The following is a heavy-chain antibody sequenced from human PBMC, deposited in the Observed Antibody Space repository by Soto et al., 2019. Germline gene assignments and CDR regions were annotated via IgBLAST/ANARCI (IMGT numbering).Heavy chain of an antibody. CDR2: IIPIFGTA. CDR1: GVTLRSYA. CDR3: ARDRNIVATIYKYYGMDV. J-gene: IGHJ6*02. V-gene: IGHV1-69*13. Sequence: SVKVSFKASGVTLRSYAISCVLQAPGQGLEWMGGIIPIFGTANYAQKFQGRVTITADESTSTAYMELSSLRSEDTAVYYCARDRNIVATIYKYYGMDVWGQGTTVTVS. D-gene: IGHD5-12*01.